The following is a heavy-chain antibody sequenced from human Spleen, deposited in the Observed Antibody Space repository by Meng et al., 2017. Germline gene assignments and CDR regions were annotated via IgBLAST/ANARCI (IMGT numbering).Heavy chain of an antibody. V-gene: IGHV4-4*03. J-gene: IGHJ4*02. D-gene: IGHD1-26*01. CDR1: GGSMRSSHW. CDR2: INHSGST. Sequence: LVNAPESISLTIHVSGGSMRSSHWCSGVRQPPGQRLEWIVEINHSGSTIYNPSLNSRLPISLDKTKNKFSLNLRSVTAADTAVYYCAGWDRSGSYQVYWCQGTLVTVSS. CDR3: AGWDRSGSYQVY.